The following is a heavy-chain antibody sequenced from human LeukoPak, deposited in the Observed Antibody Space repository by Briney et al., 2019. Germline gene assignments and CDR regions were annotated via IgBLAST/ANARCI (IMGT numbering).Heavy chain of an antibody. Sequence: SETLSLTCAVYGGSFSGYCWSWIRQPPGKGLEWIGEINHSGSTNYNPSLKSRVTISVDTSKNQFSLKLSSVTAADTAVYYCARVRTGDLDYWGQGTLVTVSS. J-gene: IGHJ4*02. CDR2: INHSGST. CDR3: ARVRTGDLDY. CDR1: GGSFSGYC. D-gene: IGHD7-27*01. V-gene: IGHV4-34*01.